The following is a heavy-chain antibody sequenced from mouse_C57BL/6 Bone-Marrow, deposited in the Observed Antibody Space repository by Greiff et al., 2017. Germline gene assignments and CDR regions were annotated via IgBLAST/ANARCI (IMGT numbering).Heavy chain of an antibody. CDR1: GFTFSSYG. CDR2: ISSGGSYT. Sequence: EVKLMESGGDLVKPGGSLKLSCAASGFTFSSYGMSWVRQTPDKRLEWVATISSGGSYTYYPDSVKGRFTISRDNAKNTLYLQMSSLKSEDTAMYYCARQMGIYYGPFDYWGQGTTLTVSS. V-gene: IGHV5-6*01. D-gene: IGHD2-1*01. J-gene: IGHJ2*01. CDR3: ARQMGIYYGPFDY.